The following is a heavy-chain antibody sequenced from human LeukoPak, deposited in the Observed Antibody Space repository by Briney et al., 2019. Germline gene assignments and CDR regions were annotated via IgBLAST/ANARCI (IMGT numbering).Heavy chain of an antibody. D-gene: IGHD3-22*01. CDR3: AKDQGHDSSGYYLSAYPD. V-gene: IGHV3-23*01. Sequence: GGSLRLSCAASGFSFGSYVMRWVRQAPGKGRAWVSAICGSGGSTFYADSVKGRFTISRDNSNNTLYLQMNSLRAEDTAVYYCAKDQGHDSSGYYLSAYPDWGQGTLVTVSS. CDR2: ICGSGGST. J-gene: IGHJ4*02. CDR1: GFSFGSYV.